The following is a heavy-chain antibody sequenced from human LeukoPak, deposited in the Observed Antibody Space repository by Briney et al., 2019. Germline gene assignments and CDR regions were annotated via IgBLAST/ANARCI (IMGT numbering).Heavy chain of an antibody. J-gene: IGHJ4*02. Sequence: GGSLRLSCAASGFTFSSYSMNWVRQAPGKGLEWVSSISRRSTEIYYADSVKGRFTISRDNAKSSLYLQMNRLRAEDTAVYYCEKVGGSGSYFPDYWGQGTLVTVSS. D-gene: IGHD3-10*01. CDR3: EKVGGSGSYFPDY. CDR1: GFTFSSYS. CDR2: ISRRSTEI. V-gene: IGHV3-21*04.